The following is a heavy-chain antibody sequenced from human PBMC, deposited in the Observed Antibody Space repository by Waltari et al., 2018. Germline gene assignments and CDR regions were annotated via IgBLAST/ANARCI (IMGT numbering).Heavy chain of an antibody. CDR3: ARPSSRDGAYMDV. V-gene: IGHV4-39*07. CDR1: GGSISSSSYY. Sequence: QLQLQESGPGLVKPSETLSLTCTVSGGSISSSSYYWGWIRQPPGKGLEWIGSIYYSGSTYYNPSLKSRVTISVDTSKNQFSLKLSSVTAADTAVYYCARPSSRDGAYMDVRGKGTTVTVSS. CDR2: IYYSGST. J-gene: IGHJ6*03.